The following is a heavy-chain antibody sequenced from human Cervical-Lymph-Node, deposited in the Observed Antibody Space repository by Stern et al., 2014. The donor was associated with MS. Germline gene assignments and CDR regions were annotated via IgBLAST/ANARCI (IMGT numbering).Heavy chain of an antibody. Sequence: EVQLEESGGGLVQPGGSLRISCEASGFIFTNYWIHWVRQAPGEGLVWVSLINYDGTTTNYADSVKGRFIISRDDDKNTVFLQMNDLRAEDTAFYYCARGMSSGSYHWGQGTLVTVSS. V-gene: IGHV3-74*01. CDR1: GFIFTNYW. J-gene: IGHJ4*02. D-gene: IGHD6-19*01. CDR2: INYDGTTT. CDR3: ARGMSSGSYH.